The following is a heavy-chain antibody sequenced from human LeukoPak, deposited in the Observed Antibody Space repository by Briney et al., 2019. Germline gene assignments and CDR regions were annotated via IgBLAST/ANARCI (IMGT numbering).Heavy chain of an antibody. V-gene: IGHV5-51*01. CDR3: AGGGQNAFDI. CDR2: IYPGDSDT. Sequence: GESLKISCKGSGYSFTRYCIGWVRQVPGQGVEWMGIIYPGDSDTRYSPSFQGQVTISADKSISTAYLQWSSLKASDTAMYYCAGGGQNAFDIWGQGTMVTVSS. D-gene: IGHD3-16*01. CDR1: GYSFTRYC. J-gene: IGHJ3*02.